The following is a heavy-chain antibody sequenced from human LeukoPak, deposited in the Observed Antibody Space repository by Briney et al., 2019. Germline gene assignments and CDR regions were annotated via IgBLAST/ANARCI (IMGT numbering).Heavy chain of an antibody. CDR1: GYTFTSYY. CDR3: AIFGYSSSWYPFSVFDY. D-gene: IGHD6-13*01. V-gene: IGHV1-46*03. CDR2: INPSGGST. J-gene: IGHJ4*02. Sequence: ASVKVSCKASGYTFTSYYMHWVRQAPGQGLEWMGIINPSGGSTSYAQKFQGRVTMTRGTSTSTVYMELSSLRSEDTAVYYCAIFGYSSSWYPFSVFDYWGQGTLVTVSS.